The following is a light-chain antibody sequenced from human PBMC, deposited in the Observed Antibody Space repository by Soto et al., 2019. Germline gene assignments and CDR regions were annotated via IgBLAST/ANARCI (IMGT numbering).Light chain of an antibody. V-gene: IGKV4-1*01. J-gene: IGKJ2*01. CDR2: VAS. CDR1: KCVLYSSNNKNY. CDR3: QQSYSTLYT. Sequence: EIVMTQCPHCMPLSMGERSNINCKSSKCVLYSSNNKNYLAWYQQKPGKAPKLLIYVASSLQSGVPSRFSGSGSGTDFTLTISSLQPEDFATYYCQQSYSTLYTFGQGTKVDIK.